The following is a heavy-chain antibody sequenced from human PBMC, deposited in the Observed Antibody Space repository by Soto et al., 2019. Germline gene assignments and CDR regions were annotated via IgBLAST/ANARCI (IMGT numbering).Heavy chain of an antibody. D-gene: IGHD3-16*01. CDR3: AREEKQLSRYGGDFDY. CDR2: IYYIGTT. V-gene: IGHV4-61*01. CDR1: DGSVNSGIYY. Sequence: QVQLQESGPGLVKPSETLSPTCSVSDGSVNSGIYYWSWIRQPPGKGLEWIGHIYYIGTTNYNPSLEGRVAISVDTSKNQCTLKVASVTDAGAGVYFCAREEKQLSRYGGDFDYWGQGILVTVSS. J-gene: IGHJ4*02.